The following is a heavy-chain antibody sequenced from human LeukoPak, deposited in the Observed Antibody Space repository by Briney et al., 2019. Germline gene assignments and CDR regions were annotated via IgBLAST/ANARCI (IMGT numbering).Heavy chain of an antibody. D-gene: IGHD3-22*01. CDR1: GYTFTSYD. CDR3: ARGRRYYYDSSDYSEANWFDP. V-gene: IGHV1-8*01. Sequence: ASVKVSCKASGYTFTSYDINWVRQATGQGLEWMGWMNPNSGNTGYAQKFQGRVTMTRNTSISTAYMELSSLRSEDTAVYYCARGRRYYYDSSDYSEANWFDPWGQGTLVTVSS. J-gene: IGHJ5*02. CDR2: MNPNSGNT.